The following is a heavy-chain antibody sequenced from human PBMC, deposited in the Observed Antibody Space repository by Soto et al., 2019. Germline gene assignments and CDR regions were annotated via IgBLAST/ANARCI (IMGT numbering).Heavy chain of an antibody. D-gene: IGHD4-17*01. Sequence: GSLRLSCAASGFTFTSYAMSWVRQAPGKGLDWVSAISGSGGSTYYADSVKGRFTISRDNSKNTLYLQMTGLRAEDTAVYYCAKDRYGDYAADYWGQGTLVTAPQ. CDR3: AKDRYGDYAADY. J-gene: IGHJ4*02. CDR1: GFTFTSYA. CDR2: ISGSGGST. V-gene: IGHV3-23*01.